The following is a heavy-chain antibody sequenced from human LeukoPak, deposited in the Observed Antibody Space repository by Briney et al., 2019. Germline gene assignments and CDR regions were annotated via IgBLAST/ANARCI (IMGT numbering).Heavy chain of an antibody. CDR3: ARSGLYYYDSSGYYNNWFDP. J-gene: IGHJ5*02. CDR1: GYTVTGYY. Sequence: ASVKVSCKASGYTVTGYYLHWVRQAPGQGLEGMGWINPNSGGTNYAQKFQGRVTMTRDTSTSAAYMELSRLRSDDTAVYYCARSGLYYYDSSGYYNNWFDPWGQGTLVTVSS. CDR2: INPNSGGT. D-gene: IGHD3-22*01. V-gene: IGHV1-2*02.